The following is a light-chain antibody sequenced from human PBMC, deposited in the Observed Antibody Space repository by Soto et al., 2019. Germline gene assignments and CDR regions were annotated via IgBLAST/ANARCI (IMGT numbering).Light chain of an antibody. J-gene: IGKJ1*01. CDR2: AAS. CDR3: QQSYSSPPT. Sequence: DIQMTQSPSSLSASVEERVIITCRASQSISNHLNWYQQKPGKAPKLLIFAASSLQSGVPSRFSGSRSGPDFTHTISSLQPEDFATYYCQQSYSSPPTFGQGTKVDI. CDR1: QSISNH. V-gene: IGKV1-39*01.